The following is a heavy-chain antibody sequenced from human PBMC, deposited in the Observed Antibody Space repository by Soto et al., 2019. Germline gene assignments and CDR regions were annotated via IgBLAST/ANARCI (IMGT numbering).Heavy chain of an antibody. CDR1: GFTVSSNY. D-gene: IGHD2-2*01. CDR2: IYSGGST. CDR3: ARDRAVPPHNYYYHDMDV. J-gene: IGHJ6*02. V-gene: IGHV3-53*02. Sequence: EVQLVETGGGLIQPGGSLRLSCAASGFTVSSNYMNWVRQAPGKGLEWVSVIYSGGSTYYADSVKGRFTISRDNSNNALYLQMDRLRAEDTAVYYCARDRAVPPHNYYYHDMDVGGQGTTVTVSS.